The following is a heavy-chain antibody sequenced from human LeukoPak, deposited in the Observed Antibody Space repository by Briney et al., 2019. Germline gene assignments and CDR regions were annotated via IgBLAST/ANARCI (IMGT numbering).Heavy chain of an antibody. CDR3: ARDLHPRYYYYMDV. Sequence: ASVKVSCKASGGTFSSYAISWVRQAPGQGLEWMGGIIPIFGTANYAQKFQGRVTITTDESTSTAYMELSSLRSEDTAVYYCARDLHPRYYYYMDVWGKGTTVTVSS. CDR1: GGTFSSYA. CDR2: IIPIFGTA. J-gene: IGHJ6*03. V-gene: IGHV1-69*05.